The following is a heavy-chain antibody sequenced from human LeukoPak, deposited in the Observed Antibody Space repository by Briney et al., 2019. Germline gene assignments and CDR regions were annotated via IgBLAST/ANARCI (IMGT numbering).Heavy chain of an antibody. CDR3: AKDWGPSTVVTPFDY. Sequence: PGGSLRLSCAASGFTFSSYGMHWVRQAPGKGLEWVAVISYDGSNKYYADSVKGRFTISRDNSKNTLYLQMNSLRAEDTAVYYCAKDWGPSTVVTPFDYWGQGTLVTVSS. V-gene: IGHV3-30*18. CDR1: GFTFSSYG. D-gene: IGHD4-23*01. J-gene: IGHJ4*02. CDR2: ISYDGSNK.